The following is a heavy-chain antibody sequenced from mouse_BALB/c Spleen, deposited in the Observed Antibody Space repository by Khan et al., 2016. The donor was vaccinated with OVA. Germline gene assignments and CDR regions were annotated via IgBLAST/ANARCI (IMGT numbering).Heavy chain of an antibody. J-gene: IGHJ1*01. CDR3: ARRYWYFDV. CDR2: INPDSSTI. CDR1: GFDFSRYW. V-gene: IGHV4-1*02. Sequence: EVQLQESGGGLVQPGGSLKLSCAASGFDFSRYWMSWVRQAPGKGLEWIGEINPDSSTINYTPSLKDKFIISRDTAKNTVYLQMSKVRSEDTALYYCARRYWYFDVWGAGTTVTVSP.